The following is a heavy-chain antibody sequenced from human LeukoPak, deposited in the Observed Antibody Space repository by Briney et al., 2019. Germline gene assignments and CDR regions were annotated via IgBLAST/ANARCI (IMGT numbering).Heavy chain of an antibody. J-gene: IGHJ6*03. V-gene: IGHV1-2*06. Sequence: ASVKVSCKASGYTFTGYYMHWVRQAPGQGLEWMGRINTNSGGTNYAQKFQGRVTMTRDTSISTAYMELSRLRSDDTAVYYCARLGYCSGGSCYSLDYYYYMDVWGKGTTVTVSS. CDR1: GYTFTGYY. CDR3: ARLGYCSGGSCYSLDYYYYMDV. CDR2: INTNSGGT. D-gene: IGHD2-15*01.